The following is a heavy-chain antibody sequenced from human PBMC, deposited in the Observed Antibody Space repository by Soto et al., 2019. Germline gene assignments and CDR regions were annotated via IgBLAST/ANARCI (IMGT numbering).Heavy chain of an antibody. V-gene: IGHV3-13*01. CDR2: IGTAGDT. CDR3: ARYSSGWYTIGMDV. J-gene: IGHJ6*02. CDR1: GFTFRSYD. D-gene: IGHD6-19*01. Sequence: GGSLRLSCAASGFTFRSYDMHWVRQATGKGLEWVSAIGTAGDTYYPGSVKGRFTISRENAKNSLYLQMNSLRAEDTAVYYCARYSSGWYTIGMDVWXQGTTVTVSS.